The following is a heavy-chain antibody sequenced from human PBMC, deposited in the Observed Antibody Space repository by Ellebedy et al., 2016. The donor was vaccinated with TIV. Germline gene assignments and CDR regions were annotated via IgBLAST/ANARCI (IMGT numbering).Heavy chain of an antibody. D-gene: IGHD3-10*01. V-gene: IGHV3-53*04. CDR1: GFTVNSNY. Sequence: GESLKISCAASGFTVNSNYMSWVRQAPGKGLEWVSVIYSGGSTYYADSVKGRFTISRHNSKNTLYLQMNSLRAEDTAVYYCARDSDGSGPGYYGMDVWGQGTTVTVSS. CDR2: IYSGGST. J-gene: IGHJ6*02. CDR3: ARDSDGSGPGYYGMDV.